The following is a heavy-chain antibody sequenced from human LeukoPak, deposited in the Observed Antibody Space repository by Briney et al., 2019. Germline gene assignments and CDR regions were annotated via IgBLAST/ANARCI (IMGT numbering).Heavy chain of an antibody. CDR1: GYTFTSYY. J-gene: IGHJ4*02. V-gene: IGHV1-18*04. D-gene: IGHD3-9*01. CDR3: ARDYDILTGYSY. CDR2: ISAYNGNT. Sequence: ASVKVSCKASGYTFTSYYMHWVRQAPGQGLERMGWISAYNGNTNYAQKLQGRVTMTTDTSTSTAYMELRSLRSDDTAVYYCARDYDILTGYSYWGQGTLVTVSS.